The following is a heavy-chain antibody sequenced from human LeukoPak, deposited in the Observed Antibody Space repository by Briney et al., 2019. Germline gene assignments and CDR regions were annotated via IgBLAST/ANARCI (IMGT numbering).Heavy chain of an antibody. J-gene: IGHJ5*02. CDR1: GVSISSRSYY. V-gene: IGHV4-39*01. Sequence: SETLSLTCTVSGVSISSRSYYWGWIRQPPGKGLEWIGNIFYSGSTYYNPSLKSRVTISVDTSKYQFSLKLSSVTAADTAVYYCARPYDSSGYYYLWGQGTLVTVSS. CDR2: IFYSGST. CDR3: ARPYDSSGYYYL. D-gene: IGHD3-22*01.